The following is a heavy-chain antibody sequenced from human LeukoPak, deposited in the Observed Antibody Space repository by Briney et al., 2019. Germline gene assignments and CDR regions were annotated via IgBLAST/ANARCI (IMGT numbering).Heavy chain of an antibody. J-gene: IGHJ3*02. CDR3: AKDRGSYIPDAFDI. D-gene: IGHD1-26*01. V-gene: IGHV3-30*19. CDR2: ISFDGSKK. Sequence: GGSLRLSCAASEFTFRNYGIHWVRQAPGKGLEWVAVISFDGSKKYYADSVKGRFTISRDNSKNTLFLQLSSLRTEDTAVYYCAKDRGSYIPDAFDIWGQGTMVTVSS. CDR1: EFTFRNYG.